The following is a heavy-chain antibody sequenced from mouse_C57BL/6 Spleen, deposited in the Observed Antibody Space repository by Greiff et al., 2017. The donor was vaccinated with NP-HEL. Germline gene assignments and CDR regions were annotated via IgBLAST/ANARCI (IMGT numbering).Heavy chain of an antibody. V-gene: IGHV1-61*01. D-gene: IGHD1-1*01. J-gene: IGHJ4*01. CDR1: GYTFTSYW. CDR2: IYPSDSET. CDR3: ARSKNYYGSSSMDY. Sequence: QVQLQQSGAELVRPGSSVKLSCKASGYTFTSYWMDWVKQRPGQGLEWIGNIYPSDSETHYNQKFKDKATLTVDKSSSTAYMQLSSLTSEDSAVYYCARSKNYYGSSSMDYWGQGTSVTVSS.